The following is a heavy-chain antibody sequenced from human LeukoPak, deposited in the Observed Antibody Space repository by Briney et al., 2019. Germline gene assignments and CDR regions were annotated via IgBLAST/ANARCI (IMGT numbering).Heavy chain of an antibody. J-gene: IGHJ4*02. D-gene: IGHD6-13*01. CDR3: ARGVHRHSSSWYSAFFDY. CDR2: IYYSGST. Sequence: PSETLSLTCTVSGGSISSYYWSWIRQPPGKGLEWIGYIYYSGSTNYNPSLKSRVTISVETSKNQFSLKLSSVTAADTAVYYRARGVHRHSSSWYSAFFDYWGQGTLVTVSS. CDR1: GGSISSYY. V-gene: IGHV4-59*01.